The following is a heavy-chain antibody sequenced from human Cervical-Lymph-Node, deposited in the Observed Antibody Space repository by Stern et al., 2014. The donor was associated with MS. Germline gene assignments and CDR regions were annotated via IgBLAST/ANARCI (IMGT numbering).Heavy chain of an antibody. V-gene: IGHV4-59*08. Sequence: VQLVESGPGLVKPSETLSLTCTVSGGSISSYYWSWIRQPPGKGLEWIGYIYYSGSTNYNPSLKSRVTISVDTSKNQFSLKLSSVTAADTAVYYCARWVTAIDYWYFDLWGRGTLVTVSS. CDR1: GGSISSYY. J-gene: IGHJ2*01. CDR2: IYYSGST. D-gene: IGHD2-21*02. CDR3: ARWVTAIDYWYFDL.